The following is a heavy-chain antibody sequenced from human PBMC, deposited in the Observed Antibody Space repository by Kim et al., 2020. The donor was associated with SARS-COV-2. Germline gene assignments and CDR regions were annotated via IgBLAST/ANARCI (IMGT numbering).Heavy chain of an antibody. J-gene: IGHJ3*02. Sequence: GGSLRLSCAASGFTFSSYNMNWVRQAPGKGLEWVSFISSIGGYIYYADSVKGRFTISRDNAKNSLYLQMNSLRAEDTAVYYCARDSYYDFWSGYFSIPRARQDAFDSWGQGTMVTVSS. V-gene: IGHV3-21*01. D-gene: IGHD3-3*01. CDR3: ARDSYYDFWSGYFSIPRARQDAFDS. CDR2: ISSIGGYI. CDR1: GFTFSSYN.